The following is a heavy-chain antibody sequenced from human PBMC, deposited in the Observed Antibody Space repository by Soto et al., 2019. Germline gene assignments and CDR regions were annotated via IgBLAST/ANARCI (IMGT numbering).Heavy chain of an antibody. CDR1: TGSMRTYY. D-gene: IGHD4-17*01. Sequence: SETLSLTCSVSTGSMRTYYWTWIRQSPGKGLEWIGQISHTGRTKYNPSLESRVTISVDTSRKQFSLKLTPVTAADTALYYCARDDTTGLFDFWGQGXLVTVSS. J-gene: IGHJ4*02. V-gene: IGHV4-59*01. CDR2: ISHTGRT. CDR3: ARDDTTGLFDF.